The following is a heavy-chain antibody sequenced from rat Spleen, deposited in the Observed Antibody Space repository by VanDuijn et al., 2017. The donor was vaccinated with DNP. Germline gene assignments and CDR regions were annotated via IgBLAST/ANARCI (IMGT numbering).Heavy chain of an antibody. CDR3: ARWGDYFDY. CDR1: GFTFSGYY. V-gene: IGHV5-7*01. CDR2: IFYDGSRT. Sequence: EVQLVETGGGLVQPGRSLKLSCAASGFTFSGYYVAWIRQVPGKGLEWVATIFYDGSRTYYRDSVKGRFTISRDNAKSTLYLQMDSLRSEDTATYYCARWGDYFDYWGQGVMVTVSS. J-gene: IGHJ2*01.